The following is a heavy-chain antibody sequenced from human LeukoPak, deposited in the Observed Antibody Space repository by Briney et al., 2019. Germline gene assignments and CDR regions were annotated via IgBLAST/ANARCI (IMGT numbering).Heavy chain of an antibody. CDR1: GGSISSGSYY. CDR3: ARGKEVITMLRGLKPGYYFDY. D-gene: IGHD3-10*01. Sequence: SETLSLTCTVSGGSISSGSYYWSWIRQPAGKGLEWIGRIYTSGSTNYNPSLKSRVTISVDTSKNQFSLKLNSVTAADTAVYYCARGKEVITMLRGLKPGYYFDYWGQGTLVTVSS. CDR2: IYTSGST. V-gene: IGHV4-61*02. J-gene: IGHJ4*02.